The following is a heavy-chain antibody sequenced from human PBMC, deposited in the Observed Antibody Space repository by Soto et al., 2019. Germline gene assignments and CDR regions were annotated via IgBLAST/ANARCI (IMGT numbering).Heavy chain of an antibody. CDR1: GGSFSGYY. V-gene: IGHV4-34*01. J-gene: IGHJ4*02. D-gene: IGHD5-12*01. Sequence: SETLSLTCAVYGGSFSGYYWSWIRQPPGKGLEWIGEINHSGSTNYNPSLKSRVTISVDTSKNQFSLKLSSVTAADTAVYYCARLSGYDSDYWGQGTLVTVSS. CDR2: INHSGST. CDR3: ARLSGYDSDY.